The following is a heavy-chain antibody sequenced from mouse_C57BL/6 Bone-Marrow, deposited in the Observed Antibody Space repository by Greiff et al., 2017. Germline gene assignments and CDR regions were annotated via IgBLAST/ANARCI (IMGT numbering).Heavy chain of an antibody. CDR2: SRNKANDYTT. CDR3: ARDFSGTGVFDY. V-gene: IGHV7-1*01. D-gene: IGHD4-1*01. J-gene: IGHJ2*01. Sequence: EVKVVESGGGLVQSGRSLRLSCATSGFTFSDFYMEWVRQAPGKGLEWIAASRNKANDYTTEYSASVKGRFIVSRDTYQSILYLQMNALRAEDTAIYYCARDFSGTGVFDYWGQGTTLTVSS. CDR1: GFTFSDFY.